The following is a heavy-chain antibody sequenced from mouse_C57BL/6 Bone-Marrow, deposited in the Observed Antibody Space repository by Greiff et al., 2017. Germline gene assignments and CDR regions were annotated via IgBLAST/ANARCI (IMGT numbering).Heavy chain of an antibody. CDR3: AARGPYYYGSSLYYFDY. V-gene: IGHV1-66*01. CDR1: GYSFTSCY. D-gene: IGHD1-1*01. CDR2: IYPGSGNT. J-gene: IGHJ2*01. Sequence: VQLQQSGPELVKPGASVKISCKASGYSFTSCYIHWVKQRPGQGLEWIGWIYPGSGNTKYNEKFKGKATLTADTSSSTAYMQLSSLTSEDSAVYYCAARGPYYYGSSLYYFDYWGQGTTLTVSS.